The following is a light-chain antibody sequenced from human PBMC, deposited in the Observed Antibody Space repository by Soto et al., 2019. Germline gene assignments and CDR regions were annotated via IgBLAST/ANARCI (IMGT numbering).Light chain of an antibody. CDR1: SSNIGSNT. J-gene: IGLJ1*01. V-gene: IGLV1-44*01. Sequence: QSVLTQPPSASGTPGQRVTISCSGSSSNIGSNTVNWYQQLPGRAPKVLIYEVNKRPSGVPDRFSGSKSGSTASLTVSGLQAEDEAEYYCSSYAVTNIFVFGTGTKLTVL. CDR2: EVN. CDR3: SSYAVTNIFV.